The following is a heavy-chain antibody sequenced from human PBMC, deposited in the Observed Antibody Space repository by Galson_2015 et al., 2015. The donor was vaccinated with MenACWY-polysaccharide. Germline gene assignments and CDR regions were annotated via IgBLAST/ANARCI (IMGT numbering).Heavy chain of an antibody. Sequence: SLRLSCAASGFTFSNYWMHWVRQAPGKGLVWVSRIKSDGTTSNYTDSVKGRFTISRDNAKNTLYLQMNSLRAEDTAVYYCARGDMVFGVVTGLGESGQWGQGTLVTVSS. CDR1: GFTFSNYW. D-gene: IGHD3-3*01. CDR3: ARGDMVFGVVTGLGESGQ. CDR2: IKSDGTTS. V-gene: IGHV3-74*01. J-gene: IGHJ4*02.